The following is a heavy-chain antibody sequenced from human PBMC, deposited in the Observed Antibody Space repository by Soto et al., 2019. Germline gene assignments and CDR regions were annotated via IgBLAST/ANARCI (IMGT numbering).Heavy chain of an antibody. D-gene: IGHD6-19*01. CDR2: AYHNGLT. CDR1: GDSITSNDW. CDR3: ARDAAVPGESDRFDY. V-gene: IGHV4-4*02. J-gene: IGHJ4*02. Sequence: SETLSLTCAVSGDSITSNDWWCWWRQPPGKGLEWIGEAYHNGLTDYNPSLKSRVTMSVDTSKNEFSLKLTSLTAADTAIYYCARDAAVPGESDRFDYWGQGTLVTVSS.